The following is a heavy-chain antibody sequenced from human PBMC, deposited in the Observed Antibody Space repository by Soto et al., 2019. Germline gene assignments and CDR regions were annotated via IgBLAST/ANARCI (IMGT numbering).Heavy chain of an antibody. CDR2: ISGSGGST. CDR1: GFTFSSYA. J-gene: IGHJ4*02. Sequence: EVQLLESGGGLVQPGGSLRLSCAASGFTFSSYAMSWVRQAPGKGLEWVSAISGSGGSTYYADSVKGRFTISRDNSKNTLYLQMNSLRAEDTAVYYCAKERGLGTIFGVVIIDPTTAYYFDYWGQGPLVTVSS. V-gene: IGHV3-23*01. D-gene: IGHD3-3*01. CDR3: AKERGLGTIFGVVIIDPTTAYYFDY.